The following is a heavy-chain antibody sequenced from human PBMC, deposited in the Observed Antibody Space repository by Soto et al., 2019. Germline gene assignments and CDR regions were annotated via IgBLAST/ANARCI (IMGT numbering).Heavy chain of an antibody. Sequence: EVQLVESGGGLVKPGGSLRLSCEGSGFNFSAYSMNWVRQIPGRGLEWVSSISSGSTYVYYADSVRGRFSISRDNAKNSVYLQMNRLRAEDTAMYYCARDRGNWEYFDYWGRGTLVTVSS. V-gene: IGHV3-21*01. CDR3: ARDRGNWEYFDY. CDR2: ISSGSTYV. J-gene: IGHJ4*02. D-gene: IGHD1-1*01. CDR1: GFNFSAYS.